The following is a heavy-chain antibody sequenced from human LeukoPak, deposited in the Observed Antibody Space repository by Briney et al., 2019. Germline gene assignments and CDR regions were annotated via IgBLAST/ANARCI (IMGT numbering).Heavy chain of an antibody. V-gene: IGHV3-7*01. CDR1: GFTFTNYW. Sequence: GGSLRLSCAASGFTFTNYWMSWVRQAPGKGLELVANIKQDRSEKYYVDSVKGRFTISRDNAKNSLYLQMKSLRAEDTAVYYCARGKTSQNIVTRKTYNWFDPWGQGTLVTVSS. J-gene: IGHJ5*02. D-gene: IGHD2/OR15-2a*01. CDR2: IKQDRSEK. CDR3: ARGKTSQNIVTRKTYNWFDP.